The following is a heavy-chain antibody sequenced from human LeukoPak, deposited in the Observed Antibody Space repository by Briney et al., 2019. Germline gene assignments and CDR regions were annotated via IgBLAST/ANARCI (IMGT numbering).Heavy chain of an antibody. CDR1: GYTFTVDY. V-gene: IGHV1-2*02. Sequence: AASVKVSCKDSGYTFTVDYMHWVRQAPGQGLEWMGWINTNSGDTNYAEKFQGRVTMTRDTSISTAYMDLRRLRSDDTAVYYCARDYSSSSGYFDYWGQGTLVTVSS. J-gene: IGHJ4*02. D-gene: IGHD6-6*01. CDR2: INTNSGDT. CDR3: ARDYSSSSGYFDY.